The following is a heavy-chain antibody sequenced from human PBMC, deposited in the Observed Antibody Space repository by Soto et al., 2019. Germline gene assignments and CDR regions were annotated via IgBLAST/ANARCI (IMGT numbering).Heavy chain of an antibody. J-gene: IGHJ4*02. V-gene: IGHV4-34*01. D-gene: IGHD4-17*01. CDR3: ARGLPYGDYAAFDY. CDR1: GGSFSGYY. Sequence: SETLSLTCAVYGGSFSGYYWSWIRQPPGKGLEWIGEINHSGSTNYNPSLKSRVTISVDTSKNQFSLKLSSVTAADTAVYYCARGLPYGDYAAFDYWGQGTLVTVSS. CDR2: INHSGST.